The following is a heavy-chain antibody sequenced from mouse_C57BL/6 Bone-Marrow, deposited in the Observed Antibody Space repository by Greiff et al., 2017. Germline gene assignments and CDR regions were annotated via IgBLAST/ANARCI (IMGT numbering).Heavy chain of an antibody. V-gene: IGHV1-50*01. Sequence: QVQLQQPGAELVKPGASVKLSCKASGYTFTSYWMQWVKQRPGQGLEWIGELDPSDSYTNYNQKFKGKATLTVDTSTSTAYMQLSSLTSEDSAVYYCARWGLRGRSYFGCWGQGTTLTVSS. D-gene: IGHD2-4*01. J-gene: IGHJ2*01. CDR1: GYTFTSYW. CDR3: ARWGLRGRSYFGC. CDR2: LDPSDSYT.